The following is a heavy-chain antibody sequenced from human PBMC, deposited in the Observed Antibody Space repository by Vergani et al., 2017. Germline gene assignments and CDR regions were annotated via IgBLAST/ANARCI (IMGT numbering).Heavy chain of an antibody. CDR3: ARGRCSSTSCYNFWFDP. D-gene: IGHD2-2*02. V-gene: IGHV1-69*01. J-gene: IGHJ5*02. CDR2: IIPIFGTA. Sequence: QVQLVQSGPDLYNPPSSLHLSSLPSLLPFTLSPLRWVRPPPGPCLWFMGRIIPIFGTANYAQKFQGRVTLTANESTSTAYMELSRLRSEVTAVYYCARGRCSSTSCYNFWFDPWGQGTLVTVSS. CDR1: LLPFTLSP.